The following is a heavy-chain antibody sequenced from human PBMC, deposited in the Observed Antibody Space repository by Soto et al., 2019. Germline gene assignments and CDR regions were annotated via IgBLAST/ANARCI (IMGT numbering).Heavy chain of an antibody. J-gene: IGHJ6*03. V-gene: IGHV4-59*08. CDR3: ARSYYDFWSGDYYYYMDV. CDR1: GDSFSSHY. D-gene: IGHD3-3*01. Sequence: PSETLSLTCTVSGDSFSSHYWSWIRQPPGKGLEWIGYVYYSGNTNYNPSLKSRVTISIDTSKSQFSLKLSSVTAADTAVYYCARSYYDFWSGDYYYYMDVWGKGTTVT. CDR2: VYYSGNT.